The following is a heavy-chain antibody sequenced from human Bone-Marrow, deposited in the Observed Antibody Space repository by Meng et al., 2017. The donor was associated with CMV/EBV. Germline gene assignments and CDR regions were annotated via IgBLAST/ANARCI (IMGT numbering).Heavy chain of an antibody. J-gene: IGHJ4*02. V-gene: IGHV3-23*01. CDR3: AKDKRELRN. D-gene: IGHD1-26*01. Sequence: GESLKISCAASGFTLSSYPMHWVRQAPGKGLEWVSAISGSGGSTYYADSVKGRFTISRDNSKNTLYLQMNSLRAEDTAVYYCAKDKRELRNWGQGTLVTVSS. CDR1: GFTLSSYP. CDR2: ISGSGGST.